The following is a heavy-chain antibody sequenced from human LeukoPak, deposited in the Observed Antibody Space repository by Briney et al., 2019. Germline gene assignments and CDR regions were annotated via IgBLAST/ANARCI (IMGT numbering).Heavy chain of an antibody. Sequence: GASVKVSCKASGYTFTSYDINWVRQATGQGLEWMGWMNPNSGNTGYAQKFQGRVTITRNTSISTAYMELRSLRSDDTAVYYCARGAGYCTSTTCPYGDYAVFDYWGQGTQVTVSS. D-gene: IGHD2-2*01. CDR3: ARGAGYCTSTTCPYGDYAVFDY. CDR1: GYTFTSYD. CDR2: MNPNSGNT. V-gene: IGHV1-8*03. J-gene: IGHJ4*02.